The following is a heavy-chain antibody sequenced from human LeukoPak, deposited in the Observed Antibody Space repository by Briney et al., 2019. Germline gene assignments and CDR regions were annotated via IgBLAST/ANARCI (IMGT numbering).Heavy chain of an antibody. V-gene: IGHV3-33*01. CDR3: ARDAYDGSGSHIISLYGMDV. J-gene: IGHJ6*02. D-gene: IGHD3-10*01. Sequence: SGRSLRLSCAASGFTFSSYGMHWVRQAPGKGLEWVAVIWYDGGNKYYADSVKGRFTISRDNSKNTLYLQMNSLRAEDTAVYYCARDAYDGSGSHIISLYGMDVWGPGTTVTVSS. CDR2: IWYDGGNK. CDR1: GFTFSSYG.